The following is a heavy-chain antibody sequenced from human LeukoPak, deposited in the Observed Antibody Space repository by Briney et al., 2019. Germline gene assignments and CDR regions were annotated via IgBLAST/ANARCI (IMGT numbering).Heavy chain of an antibody. V-gene: IGHV3-30*14. CDR1: GFTFSSYA. Sequence: PGGSLRLSCAASGFTFSSYAMHWVRQAPGKGLEWVAVISYDGSNKYYADSVKGRFTISRDNSKNTLYLQMNSLRAEDTAVYYCARGSSWYDPIDYWGQGTLVTVSS. CDR3: ARGSSWYDPIDY. D-gene: IGHD6-13*01. J-gene: IGHJ4*02. CDR2: ISYDGSNK.